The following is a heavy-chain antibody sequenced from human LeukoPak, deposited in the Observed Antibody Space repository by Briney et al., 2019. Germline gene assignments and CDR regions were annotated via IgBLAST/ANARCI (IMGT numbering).Heavy chain of an antibody. V-gene: IGHV4-34*01. D-gene: IGHD6-13*01. CDR3: ARYGQGAAGLLWYFAY. CDR2: INHSGTT. J-gene: IGHJ4*02. Sequence: SETLSLTCTVSGGSISSYYWSWIRQPPGKGLEWIGEINHSGTTNYNPSLKSRVTISVDTSKNQFSLKLNSVTAADTAVYYCARYGQGAAGLLWYFAYWGQGTLVTVSS. CDR1: GGSISSYY.